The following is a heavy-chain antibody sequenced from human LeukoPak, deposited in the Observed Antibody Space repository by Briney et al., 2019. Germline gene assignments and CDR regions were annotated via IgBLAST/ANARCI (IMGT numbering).Heavy chain of an antibody. CDR3: ASSYDFWSGPYMDV. CDR2: VHYSGAT. Sequence: SETLSLTCTVSGDSISGYFWSWIRQTPGKGLEWIGYVHYSGATNYNPFLKSRVTMSVDTSKNQFSLKLSSVTAADTAVYYCASSYDFWSGPYMDVWGKGTTVTVSS. CDR1: GDSISGYF. D-gene: IGHD3-3*01. V-gene: IGHV4-59*12. J-gene: IGHJ6*03.